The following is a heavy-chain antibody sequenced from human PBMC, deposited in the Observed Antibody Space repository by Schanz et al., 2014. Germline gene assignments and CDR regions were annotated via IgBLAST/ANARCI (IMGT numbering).Heavy chain of an antibody. CDR1: GGSMSSYY. CDR3: ARAGPTNYFDY. J-gene: IGHJ4*02. Sequence: QVQLQETGPGLVKPSETLSLTCTVSGGSMSSYYWTWIRQPPGKGLEWIGYIYYSGSTNYNPSLRSRVTISVDTSKTHFSLKLSSVTAADTAVYYCARAGPTNYFDYWGRGTLVTVSS. V-gene: IGHV4-59*08. CDR2: IYYSGST.